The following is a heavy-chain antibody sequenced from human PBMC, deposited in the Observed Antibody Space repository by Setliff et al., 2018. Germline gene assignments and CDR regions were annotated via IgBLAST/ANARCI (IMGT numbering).Heavy chain of an antibody. Sequence: SETLSLTCTVSGGSISRSSYNWGWIRQPPGKGLEWIGSIYYSGSTYYNPSLKSRVTISVDTSKNQFSLKLSSLTAADTAVYYCARAAGYSSSWYHYYYGMDVWGQGTTVTVSS. J-gene: IGHJ6*02. CDR3: ARAAGYSSSWYHYYYGMDV. CDR1: GGSISRSSYN. V-gene: IGHV4-39*01. CDR2: IYYSGST. D-gene: IGHD6-13*01.